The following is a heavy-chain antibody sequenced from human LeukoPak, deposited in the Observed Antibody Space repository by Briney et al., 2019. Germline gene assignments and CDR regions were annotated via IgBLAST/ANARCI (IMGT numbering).Heavy chain of an antibody. Sequence: SETLSLTCTVSGGSISSYYWSWIRQPPGEGLEWIGEINHSGSTNYNPSLKSRVTISVDTSKNQFSLKLSSVTAADTAVYYCARVRAAAGTSDFDYWGQGTLVTVSS. D-gene: IGHD6-13*01. V-gene: IGHV4-34*01. CDR3: ARVRAAAGTSDFDY. CDR1: GGSISSYY. J-gene: IGHJ4*02. CDR2: INHSGST.